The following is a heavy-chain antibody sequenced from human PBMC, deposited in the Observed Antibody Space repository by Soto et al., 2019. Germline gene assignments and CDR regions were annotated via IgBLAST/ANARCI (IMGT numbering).Heavy chain of an antibody. Sequence: GGSLILSCAASGFTFGSYAVSWVRQAPGKGLEWVSAISGSGGSTYYADSVKGRFTISRDNSKNTLYLQMNSLRAEDTAVYYCAKDPVTQYYYDSSGYYRYFDYWGQGTLVTVSS. CDR3: AKDPVTQYYYDSSGYYRYFDY. CDR1: GFTFGSYA. J-gene: IGHJ4*02. D-gene: IGHD3-22*01. V-gene: IGHV3-23*01. CDR2: ISGSGGST.